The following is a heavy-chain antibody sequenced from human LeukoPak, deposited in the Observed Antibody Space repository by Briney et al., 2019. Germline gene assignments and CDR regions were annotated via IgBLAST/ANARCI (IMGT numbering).Heavy chain of an antibody. J-gene: IGHJ4*02. CDR1: GYTFTSYG. CDR2: ISAYNGNT. CDR3: ARTLRSGYDSDY. D-gene: IGHD5-12*01. V-gene: IGHV1-18*01. Sequence: ASVKVSCKASGYTFTSYGISWVRQAPGQGLEWMGWISAYNGNTNYAQKHQGRVTMTTDTSTSTAYMELRSLRSDDTAVYYCARTLRSGYDSDYWGQGTLVTVSS.